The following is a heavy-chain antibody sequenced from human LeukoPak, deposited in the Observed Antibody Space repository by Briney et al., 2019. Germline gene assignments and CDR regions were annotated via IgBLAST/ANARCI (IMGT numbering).Heavy chain of an antibody. CDR2: IILNVGST. J-gene: IGHJ6*03. CDR3: ARENRFLEWLLPPPHIMDV. Sequence: RRSRRLSCVPSRFTFDDYVMRWVRPAQGKGMEWDSGIILNVGSTGYADSVKGRFTISRDNAKNSLYLQMNRLRAEDTALYYCARENRFLEWLLPPPHIMDVWGKGTTVTVSS. D-gene: IGHD3-3*01. V-gene: IGHV3-20*04. CDR1: RFTFDDYV.